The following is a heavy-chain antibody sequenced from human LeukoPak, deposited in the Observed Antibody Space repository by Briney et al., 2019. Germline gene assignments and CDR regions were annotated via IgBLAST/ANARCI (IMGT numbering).Heavy chain of an antibody. CDR1: GDSISLSFYY. V-gene: IGHV4-39*07. CDR2: IYYSGST. CDR3: ARVDVYSSGWYLGY. D-gene: IGHD6-19*01. J-gene: IGHJ4*02. Sequence: SETLSLTCSVSGDSISLSFYYWGWIRQPPGKGLEWIGSIYYSGSTYYNPSLKSRVTISVDTSKNQFSLKLSSVTAADTAVYYCARVDVYSSGWYLGYWGQGTLVTVSS.